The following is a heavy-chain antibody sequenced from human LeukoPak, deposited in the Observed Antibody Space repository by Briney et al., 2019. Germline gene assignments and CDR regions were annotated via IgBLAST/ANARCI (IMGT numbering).Heavy chain of an antibody. Sequence: KPGGSLRLSCAASGFTFSSYAMTWVRQAPGKGLECVSMISGSGGSTYYADSVKGRFTISRDNSENTLYLQMDSLRAKDTAVYYCAKDRYGYNFSPLNYWGQGTLVTVSS. CDR3: AKDRYGYNFSPLNY. D-gene: IGHD5-24*01. CDR2: ISGSGGST. CDR1: GFTFSSYA. V-gene: IGHV3-23*01. J-gene: IGHJ4*02.